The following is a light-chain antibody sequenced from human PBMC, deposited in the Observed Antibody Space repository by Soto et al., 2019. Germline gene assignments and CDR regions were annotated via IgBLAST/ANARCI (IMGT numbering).Light chain of an antibody. J-gene: IGLJ3*02. CDR3: CSYAGSSVSLWV. Sequence: QSALTQPASVSGSPGQSITISCTGTSSDVGSSNLVSWYQQYPDKAPKLMIYEGSKRPSGVSNRFSGSKSGNTASLTISGLQAEDEAHYHCCSYAGSSVSLWVFGGGTKLTVL. CDR2: EGS. V-gene: IGLV2-23*01. CDR1: SSDVGSSNL.